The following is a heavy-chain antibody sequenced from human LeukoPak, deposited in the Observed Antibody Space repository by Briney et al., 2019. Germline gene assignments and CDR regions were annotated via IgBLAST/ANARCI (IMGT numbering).Heavy chain of an antibody. V-gene: IGHV1-2*02. J-gene: IGHJ5*02. CDR1: GYTFTSYG. D-gene: IGHD1-7*01. CDR3: AREPPRPAGTTKARRGAFDP. Sequence: ASVKVSCKASGYTFTSYGISWVRQAPGQGLEWMGWINPNSGGTNYAQKFQGRVTMTRDTSISTAYMELSRLRSDDTAVYYCAREPPRPAGTTKARRGAFDPWGQGTLVTVSS. CDR2: INPNSGGT.